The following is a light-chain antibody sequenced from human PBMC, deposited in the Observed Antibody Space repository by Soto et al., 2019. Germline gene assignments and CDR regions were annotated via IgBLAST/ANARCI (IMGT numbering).Light chain of an antibody. V-gene: IGKV3-20*01. J-gene: IGKJ5*01. CDR1: QNVYSKY. Sequence: EIVLTQSPGTLSLSPGERATLSCRASQNVYSKYLAWYQQRPGQAPRLLIYGASSRATGVPDRFSGSGSGTDFTLTISRLEPEDFAVYYCQQYDSSPITFGHGTRLDIK. CDR2: GAS. CDR3: QQYDSSPIT.